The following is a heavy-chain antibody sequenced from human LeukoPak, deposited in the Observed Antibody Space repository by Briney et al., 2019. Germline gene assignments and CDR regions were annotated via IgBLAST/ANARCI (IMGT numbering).Heavy chain of an antibody. CDR2: IRYDGANK. Sequence: PGGSLRLSCAASGFTSNIYDMHWVRQAPGKGLEWVAFIRYDGANKYYADSVKGRFTISRDNSENTLYLQMNSLRAADTAVYYCAKDLSSTSTLWGQGTLVTVSS. D-gene: IGHD2-2*01. J-gene: IGHJ4*02. V-gene: IGHV3-30*02. CDR3: AKDLSSTSTL. CDR1: GFTSNIYD.